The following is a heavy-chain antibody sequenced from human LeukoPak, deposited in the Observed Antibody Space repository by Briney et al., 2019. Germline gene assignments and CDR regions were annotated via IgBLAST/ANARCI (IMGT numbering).Heavy chain of an antibody. CDR3: AVFWSGYRNWFDP. J-gene: IGHJ5*02. Sequence: PSETLSLTCTVSGGSISSSYYWGWIRQPPGKGLEWIGSIYYSGSTYYNPSLKSRVTISVDTSKNQFSLKLSSVTAADTAVYYCAVFWSGYRNWFDPWGQGTLVTVSS. D-gene: IGHD3-3*01. CDR2: IYYSGST. CDR1: GGSISSSYY. V-gene: IGHV4-39*01.